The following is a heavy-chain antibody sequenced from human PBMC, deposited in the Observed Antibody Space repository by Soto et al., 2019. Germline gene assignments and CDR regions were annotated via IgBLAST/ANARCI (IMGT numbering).Heavy chain of an antibody. CDR2: IIPIFGTA. CDR3: ARGNYYDSSGYYSTPGYYYYGMDV. CDR1: GGRLSSYA. Sequence: SVKVSCTASGGRLSSYAISWVRQAPGQGLEWMGGIIPIFGTANYAQKFQGRVTITADESTSTAYMELSSLRSEDTAVYYCARGNYYDSSGYYSTPGYYYYGMDVWGQGTTVTVSS. D-gene: IGHD3-22*01. V-gene: IGHV1-69*13. J-gene: IGHJ6*02.